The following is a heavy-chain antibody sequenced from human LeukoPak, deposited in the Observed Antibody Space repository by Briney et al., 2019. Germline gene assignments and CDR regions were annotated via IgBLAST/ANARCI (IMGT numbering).Heavy chain of an antibody. D-gene: IGHD6-19*01. CDR3: AKDGSSGWLRNYYGMDV. V-gene: IGHV1-46*01. J-gene: IGHJ6*02. CDR1: GYTFATYY. CDR2: INPSGGST. Sequence: ASVKVSCKASGYTFATYYMHWVRQAPGQGLEWMGIINPSGGSTSYAQKFQGRVTMTRDTSTSTVYMELSSLRSEDTAMYYCAKDGSSGWLRNYYGMDVWGQGTTVTVSS.